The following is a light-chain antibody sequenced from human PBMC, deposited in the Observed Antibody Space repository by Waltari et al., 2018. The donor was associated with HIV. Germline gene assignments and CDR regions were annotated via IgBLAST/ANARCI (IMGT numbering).Light chain of an antibody. CDR2: RND. V-gene: IGLV1-47*01. Sequence: QSVLTQPPSASGTPGQRVTITCSGSSPNIGSNSVFWYQQFPGTAPKVLIYRNDQRPSGVPDRFSASRSGTSASLVISGLRSEDEADYYCAAYDDNLPGWMFGGGTKLTAL. J-gene: IGLJ3*02. CDR1: SPNIGSNS. CDR3: AAYDDNLPGWM.